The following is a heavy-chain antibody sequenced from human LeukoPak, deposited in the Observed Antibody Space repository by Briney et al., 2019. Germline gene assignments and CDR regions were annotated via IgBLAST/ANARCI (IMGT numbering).Heavy chain of an antibody. V-gene: IGHV3-66*01. CDR1: GFTVSSNY. CDR3: ASSKEYGPGAYFDY. J-gene: IGHJ4*02. CDR2: IYSGGST. Sequence: GGSLRLSCAASGFTVSSNYMSWVRQAPGKGLGWVSVIYSGGSTYYADSVKGRFTISRDNSKNTLYLQMNSLRAEDTAVYYCASSKEYGPGAYFDYWGQGTLVTVSS. D-gene: IGHD3-10*01.